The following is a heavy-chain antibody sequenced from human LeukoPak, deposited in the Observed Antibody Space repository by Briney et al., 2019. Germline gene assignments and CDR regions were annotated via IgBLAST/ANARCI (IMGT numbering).Heavy chain of an antibody. D-gene: IGHD3-3*01. V-gene: IGHV4-30-4*08. CDR3: ARVEYDFPAGYYMDV. CDR2: IYYRGNS. CDR1: GDSISSSDYY. J-gene: IGHJ6*03. Sequence: SETLSLTCTVSGDSISSSDYYWTWIRQPPGKGLEWIEYIYYRGNSYYNPSLNRRVTISVDTSKNQFSLSLSSLIAADTAVYYCARVEYDFPAGYYMDVWGKGTTVTVSS.